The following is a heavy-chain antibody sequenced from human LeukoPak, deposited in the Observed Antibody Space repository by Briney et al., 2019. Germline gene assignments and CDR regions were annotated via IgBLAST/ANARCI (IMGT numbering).Heavy chain of an antibody. CDR1: GFTFSSYG. V-gene: IGHV3-23*01. Sequence: GGSLRLSCAASGFTFSSYGVSWVRQAPGKGLEWVSAISGSGGSTYYADSVKGRFTISRDNSKNTLYLQMNSLRAEDTAVYYCAKVPLSSGYYLFDYWGQGTLVTVSS. CDR2: ISGSGGST. D-gene: IGHD3-22*01. CDR3: AKVPLSSGYYLFDY. J-gene: IGHJ4*02.